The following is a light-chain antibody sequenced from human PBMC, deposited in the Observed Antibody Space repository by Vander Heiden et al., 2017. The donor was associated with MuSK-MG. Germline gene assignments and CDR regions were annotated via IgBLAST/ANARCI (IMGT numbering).Light chain of an antibody. V-gene: IGKV4-1*01. Sequence: DIVLTQSPASLAVSLGERATINCKSSQSVLYSSNNKNYLAWYQQKPGQPPKLLMYWASTRESGVPDRFSGSGSGTDFTLTISSLQAEDVAVYYCQQYYSTLWTFGQGTKVEIK. CDR3: QQYYSTLWT. CDR2: WAS. CDR1: QSVLYSSNNKNY. J-gene: IGKJ1*01.